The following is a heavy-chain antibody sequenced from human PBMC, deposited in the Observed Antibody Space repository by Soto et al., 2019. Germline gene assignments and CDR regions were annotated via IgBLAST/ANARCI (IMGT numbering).Heavy chain of an antibody. D-gene: IGHD2-2*01. CDR1: RLTFSTYE. J-gene: IGHJ4*02. Sequence: GGSLRLSCAASRLTFSTYEMNWVRQAPGKGLEWVSYISTSGSTVYYADSVKGRFTISRDNTRNSLYLQTNSLRDEDTALYYCVRYCSTTLCNGVATRTFDYWGQGTLVTVSS. CDR2: ISTSGSTV. CDR3: VRYCSTTLCNGVATRTFDY. V-gene: IGHV3-48*03.